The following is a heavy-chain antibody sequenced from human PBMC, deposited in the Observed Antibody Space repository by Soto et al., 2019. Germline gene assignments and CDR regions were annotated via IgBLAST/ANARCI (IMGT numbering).Heavy chain of an antibody. CDR2: IIPSFGTA. V-gene: IGHV1-69*12. D-gene: IGHD2-15*01. CDR3: AVYCSGGSCYSPTSGKFDP. J-gene: IGHJ5*02. CDR1: GGTFSSYA. Sequence: QVQLVQSGAEVKKPGSSVKVSCKASGGTFSSYAISWVRQAPGQGLEWMGGIIPSFGTAHYAQKFQGRVTISADDSTSTGYMELSSLRCEGTGVYYCAVYCSGGSCYSPTSGKFDPWGQGTLVTVSS.